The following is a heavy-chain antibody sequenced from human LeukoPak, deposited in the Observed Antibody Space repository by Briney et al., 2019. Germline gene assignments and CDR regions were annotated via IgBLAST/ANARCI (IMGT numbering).Heavy chain of an antibody. Sequence: GGSLRLSCAASGFTFSSYWMSWVRQAPGKGLEWVANIKQDGSEKYYVDSVKGRFTISRDNAKNSLYLQMNSLRAEDTAVYYCAKDRRVVAVTGYYFDYWGQGTLVTVSS. V-gene: IGHV3-7*01. J-gene: IGHJ4*02. CDR1: GFTFSSYW. CDR3: AKDRRVVAVTGYYFDY. CDR2: IKQDGSEK. D-gene: IGHD2-15*01.